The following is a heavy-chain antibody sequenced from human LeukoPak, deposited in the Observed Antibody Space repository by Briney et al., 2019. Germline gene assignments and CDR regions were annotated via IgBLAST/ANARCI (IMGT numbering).Heavy chain of an antibody. CDR1: GGTFSSYA. CDR3: ARDLWRGYSVGPHFDY. CDR2: IIPILGIA. V-gene: IGHV1-69*04. D-gene: IGHD5-18*01. J-gene: IGHJ4*02. Sequence: SVKVSCKASGGTFSSYAISWVRHAPGQGLEWMGRIIPILGIANYEQKFQGRVTITADKSTSTAYMELSSLRSEDTAVYYCARDLWRGYSVGPHFDYWGQGTLLTVSS.